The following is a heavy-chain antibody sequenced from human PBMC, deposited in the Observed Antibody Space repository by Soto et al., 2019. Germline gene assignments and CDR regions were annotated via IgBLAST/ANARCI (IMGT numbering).Heavy chain of an antibody. Sequence: GGSLILSCAASGFTFSSYSMHWVRQAPGKGLEWVAVISYDGSNKYYADSVKGRFTISRDNSKNTLYLQMNSLRAEDTAVYYCARALLGDILTGYPQYYFDYWGQGTLVTVSS. J-gene: IGHJ4*02. CDR1: GFTFSSYS. V-gene: IGHV3-30-3*01. CDR2: ISYDGSNK. D-gene: IGHD3-9*01. CDR3: ARALLGDILTGYPQYYFDY.